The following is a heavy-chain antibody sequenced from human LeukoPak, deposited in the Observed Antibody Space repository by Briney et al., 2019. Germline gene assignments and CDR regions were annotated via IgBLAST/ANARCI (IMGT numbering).Heavy chain of an antibody. V-gene: IGHV1-2*02. CDR3: ARADLGYSSSSTDY. D-gene: IGHD6-13*01. CDR2: INPNSGGT. J-gene: IGHJ4*02. Sequence: ASVKVSCKASGYTFTGYYMHWVRQAPGQGLEWMGWINPNSGGTNYAQKFQGRVTMTRDTSISTAYMELSRLRSDDTAVYYCARADLGYSSSSTDYWGQGTLVTVSS. CDR1: GYTFTGYY.